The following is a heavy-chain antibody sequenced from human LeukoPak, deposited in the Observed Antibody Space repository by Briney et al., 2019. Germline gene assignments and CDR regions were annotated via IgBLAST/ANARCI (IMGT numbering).Heavy chain of an antibody. CDR1: GFTFSSYW. CDR3: ARPTGTGIFDY. D-gene: IGHD3-10*01. CDR2: IKQDGSER. Sequence: GGSLRLSCAASGFTFSSYWMSWVRQAPGKGLEWVANIKQDGSERYYVDSVKGRFTISRDNAKNSLYLQMNSLRAEDTAVYYCARPTGTGIFDYWGQGTLVTVSS. V-gene: IGHV3-7*01. J-gene: IGHJ4*02.